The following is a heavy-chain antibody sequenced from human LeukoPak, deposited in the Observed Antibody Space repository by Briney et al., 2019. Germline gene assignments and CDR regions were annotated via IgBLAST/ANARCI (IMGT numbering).Heavy chain of an antibody. D-gene: IGHD3-3*02. V-gene: IGHV6-1*01. Sequence: SQTLLLTCAISGDRVSSSGVAWNWIRQSPSRGLEWLGRTYFRTKWSNDYAESVRSRLIINADTSKNQFSLQLNSVTPEDTAVYYCARGKHSAFDIWGQGTMVTVSS. CDR3: ARGKHSAFDI. CDR2: TYFRTKWSN. J-gene: IGHJ3*02. CDR1: GDRVSSSGVA.